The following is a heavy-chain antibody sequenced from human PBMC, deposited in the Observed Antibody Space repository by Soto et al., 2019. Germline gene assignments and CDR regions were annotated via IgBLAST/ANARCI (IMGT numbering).Heavy chain of an antibody. D-gene: IGHD1-1*01. CDR3: VRDGPNGPNDADY. J-gene: IGHJ4*02. V-gene: IGHV3-30-3*01. Sequence: QVQLVESGGGVVQPGRSLRLSCVASGFTFSRFSMHWARQAPGKGLEWVAVVSYDGSTTYYVDSVRGRFTISRDNSKNTLYLEMNSLRPEDTAVSYCVRDGPNGPNDADYWGQGTPVTVSS. CDR2: VSYDGSTT. CDR1: GFTFSRFS.